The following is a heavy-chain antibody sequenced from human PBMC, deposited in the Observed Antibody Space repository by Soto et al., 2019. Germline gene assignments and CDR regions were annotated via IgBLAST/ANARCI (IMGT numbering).Heavy chain of an antibody. CDR1: GGSISSYY. Sequence: SETLSLTCTVSGGSISSYYWSWIRQPPGKGLEWIGYIYYGGSTNYNPSLKSRVTISVDTSKNQFSLKLSSVTAADTAVYYCARQGLQWLNFDYWGQGTLVTVSS. CDR2: IYYGGST. J-gene: IGHJ4*02. V-gene: IGHV4-59*08. D-gene: IGHD5-12*01. CDR3: ARQGLQWLNFDY.